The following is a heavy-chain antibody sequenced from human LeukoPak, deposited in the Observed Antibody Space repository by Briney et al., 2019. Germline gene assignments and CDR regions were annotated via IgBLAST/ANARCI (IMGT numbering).Heavy chain of an antibody. J-gene: IGHJ4*02. Sequence: ASVKVSCKASGYTFTGYYMHWVRQAPGQGLEWMGWISAYNGNTNYAQKLQGRVTMTTDTSTSTGYMELRSLGSDDTAVYYCARDQKLGGYTYGYAYWGQGTLVTVSS. CDR2: ISAYNGNT. D-gene: IGHD5-18*01. CDR1: GYTFTGYY. V-gene: IGHV1-18*04. CDR3: ARDQKLGGYTYGYAY.